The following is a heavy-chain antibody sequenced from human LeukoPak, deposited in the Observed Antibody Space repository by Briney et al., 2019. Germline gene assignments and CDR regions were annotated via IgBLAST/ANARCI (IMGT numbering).Heavy chain of an antibody. CDR1: GFTFSSYG. CDR2: IWYDGSNK. D-gene: IGHD6-13*01. Sequence: GGSLRLSCAASGFTFSSYGMHWVRQAPGKGLEWVAVIWYDGSNKYYADSVKGRFTISRDNSKNTLYLQMNSLRAEDTAVYYCARAQTEGRIAAAAWAFDIWGQGTMVTVSS. CDR3: ARAQTEGRIAAAAWAFDI. V-gene: IGHV3-33*01. J-gene: IGHJ3*02.